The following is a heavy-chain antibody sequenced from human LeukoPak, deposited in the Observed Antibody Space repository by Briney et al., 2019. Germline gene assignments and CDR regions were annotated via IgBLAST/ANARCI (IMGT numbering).Heavy chain of an antibody. Sequence: GGSLRLSCAASGFTFSDYYMSWIRQAPDKGLEWVSYISSRGKTVHYADSVKGRFTTSRDNAEMSLYLQMDSLRAENTAIYFCARGRDGYKYWGPGTRVTVSS. J-gene: IGHJ4*02. CDR2: ISSRGKTV. CDR1: GFTFSDYY. V-gene: IGHV3-11*01. D-gene: IGHD5-24*01. CDR3: ARGRDGYKY.